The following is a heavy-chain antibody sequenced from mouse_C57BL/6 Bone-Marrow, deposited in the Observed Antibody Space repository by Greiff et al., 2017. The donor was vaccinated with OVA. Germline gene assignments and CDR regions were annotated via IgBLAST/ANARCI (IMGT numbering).Heavy chain of an antibody. CDR1: GFNIKDDY. V-gene: IGHV14-4*01. CDR2: LDPENGDT. J-gene: IGHJ1*03. Sequence: EVQLQQSGAELVRPGASVKLSCTASGFNIKDDYMHWVKQRPEQGLEWIGWLDPENGDTEYASKFQGKATITADTSSNTAYLQLSSLTSEDTAVYYCTTRPGYFDVWGTGTTVTVSS. CDR3: TTRPGYFDV.